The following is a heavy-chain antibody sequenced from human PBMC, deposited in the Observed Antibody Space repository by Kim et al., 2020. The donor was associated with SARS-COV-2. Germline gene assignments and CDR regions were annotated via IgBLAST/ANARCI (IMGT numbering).Heavy chain of an antibody. J-gene: IGHJ3*02. CDR3: ARRRATVRNNAFDI. V-gene: IGHV4-59*01. D-gene: IGHD4-17*01. Sequence: NPSLQSRVTISVDTSKNQYSLKLSSVTAADTAVYYCARRRATVRNNAFDIWGQGTMVTVSS.